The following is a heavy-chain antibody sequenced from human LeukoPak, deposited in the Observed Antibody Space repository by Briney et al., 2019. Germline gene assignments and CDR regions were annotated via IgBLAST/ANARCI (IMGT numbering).Heavy chain of an antibody. J-gene: IGHJ6*03. CDR2: IYYSGST. D-gene: IGHD3-9*01. CDR1: GGSISSYY. CDR3: ARSPVVSYYDILTGPLSGYYYYYMDV. V-gene: IGHV4-59*01. Sequence: PSQTLSLTCTVSGGSISSYYWSWIRQPPGKGLEWIGYIYYSGSTNYNPSLKSRVTISVDTSKNQFSLKLSSVTAADTAVCYCARSPVVSYYDILTGPLSGYYYYYMDVWGKGTTVTISS.